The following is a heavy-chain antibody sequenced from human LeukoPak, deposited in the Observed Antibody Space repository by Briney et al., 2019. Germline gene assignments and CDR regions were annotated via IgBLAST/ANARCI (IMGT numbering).Heavy chain of an antibody. J-gene: IGHJ4*02. CDR2: IKQDGSEK. CDR3: ARDVSDENGSSSRIHLDS. CDR1: GLTFSNYL. D-gene: IGHD6-6*01. V-gene: IGHV3-7*01. Sequence: TGGSLRLSCAASGLTFSNYLMTWVRQAPGKGLEWVANIKQDGSEKYYVDSVKGRFTISRDNAKNSLFLQMNSLRAEDTAVYYCARDVSDENGSSSRIHLDSWGQGTLVSVSS.